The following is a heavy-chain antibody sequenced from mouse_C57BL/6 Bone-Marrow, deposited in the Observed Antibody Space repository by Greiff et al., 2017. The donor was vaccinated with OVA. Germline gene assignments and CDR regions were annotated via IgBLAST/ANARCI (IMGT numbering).Heavy chain of an antibody. Sequence: DVKLVESGGDLVKPGGSLKLSCAASGFTFSSYGMSWVRQTPDKRLEWVATISSGGSYTYYPDSVKGRFTISRDNAKNTLYLQMSSLKSEDTAMYYCARYYGSSYYFDYWGQGTTLTVSS. D-gene: IGHD1-1*01. V-gene: IGHV5-6*02. CDR3: ARYYGSSYYFDY. J-gene: IGHJ2*01. CDR1: GFTFSSYG. CDR2: ISSGGSYT.